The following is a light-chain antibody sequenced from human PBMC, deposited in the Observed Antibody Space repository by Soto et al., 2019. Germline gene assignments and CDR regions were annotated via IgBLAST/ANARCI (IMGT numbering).Light chain of an antibody. V-gene: IGLV2-11*01. Sequence: QSALTQPRSVSGSPGQSVTISCTGTSSDVGGYNYVSWYQQHPGKAPKLIIYDVSKRPSGVPDRFSGSKSGNTASLTISGLQAEDEADYYCCSYAGSYTPVVFGGGTKVTVL. CDR1: SSDVGGYNY. CDR2: DVS. J-gene: IGLJ2*01. CDR3: CSYAGSYTPVV.